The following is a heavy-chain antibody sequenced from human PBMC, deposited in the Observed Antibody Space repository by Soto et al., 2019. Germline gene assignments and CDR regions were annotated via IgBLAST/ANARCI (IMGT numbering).Heavy chain of an antibody. V-gene: IGHV4-59*01. Sequence: SETLSLTCTVSGGSISSYYWSWIRQPPGKGLEWIGYIYYSGSTNYNPSLKSRVTISVDTSKNQFSLKLSSVTAADTAVYYCARDQEGYSSSYLGGMDVWGQGTTVTVSS. J-gene: IGHJ6*02. CDR2: IYYSGST. CDR3: ARDQEGYSSSYLGGMDV. CDR1: GGSISSYY. D-gene: IGHD6-6*01.